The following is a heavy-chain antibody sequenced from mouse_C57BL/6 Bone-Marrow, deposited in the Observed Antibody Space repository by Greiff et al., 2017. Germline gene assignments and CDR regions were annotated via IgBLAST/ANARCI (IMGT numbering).Heavy chain of an antibody. J-gene: IGHJ2*01. CDR3: ARSRAIYYYGSSYGRYVDY. Sequence: VKLQQSGAGLARPGASVKLSCEASGYTFTSYGISWVQQTPGQGLEWIGEMYTGSGNTYYNEKFKGQATLSADNSSSTAYMELRSLTAEDSAVYFWARSRAIYYYGSSYGRYVDYWGQGTTLTVSS. CDR1: GYTFTSYG. D-gene: IGHD1-1*01. CDR2: MYTGSGNT. V-gene: IGHV1-81*01.